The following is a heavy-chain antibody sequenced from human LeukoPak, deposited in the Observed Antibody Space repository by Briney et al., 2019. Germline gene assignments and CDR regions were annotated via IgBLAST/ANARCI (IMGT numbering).Heavy chain of an antibody. CDR2: IHSDGSST. CDR1: GFTFSSTW. D-gene: IGHD3-16*01. V-gene: IGHV3-74*01. CDR3: ARDRYYVPDY. Sequence: GGSLRLSCAASGFTFSSTWMHWFRHAPGKGPVWVSRIHSDGSSTIYADSVKGRFTISRDNARNTLYLQMNSLRAEDTAVYYCARDRYYVPDYWGQGTLVTVSS. J-gene: IGHJ4*02.